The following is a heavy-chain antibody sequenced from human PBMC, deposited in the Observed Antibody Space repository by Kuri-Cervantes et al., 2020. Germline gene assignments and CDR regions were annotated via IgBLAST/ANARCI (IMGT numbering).Heavy chain of an antibody. CDR2: ISYDGSNK. CDR1: CFTFRRHA. V-gene: IGHV3-30-3*01. J-gene: IGHJ6*02. D-gene: IGHD5-18*01. CDR3: AREITRGYGYSGMDV. Sequence: GESLKISCAASCFTFRRHALYCVRQAPGKGLEWVAVISYDGSNKYYADSVKGRFTISRDNSKNTLYLQMNSQRPEDTAVYYCAREITRGYGYSGMDVWGQGTTVTVSS.